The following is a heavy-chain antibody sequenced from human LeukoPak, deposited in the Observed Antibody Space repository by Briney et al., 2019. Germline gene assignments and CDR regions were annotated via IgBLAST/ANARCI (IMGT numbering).Heavy chain of an antibody. J-gene: IGHJ4*02. CDR2: ISDSGGRT. V-gene: IGHV3-23*01. CDR1: GITLSNYG. Sequence: GGSLRLSCAVSGITLSNYGMSWVRQAPGKGLEWVAGISDSGGRTNYADSVKGRFTISRDNPKNTLYLQMNSLKTEDTAFYYCVTERFLCTSNSCYRHWGRGTLVTVSS. CDR3: VTERFLCTSNSCYRH. D-gene: IGHD2-8*01.